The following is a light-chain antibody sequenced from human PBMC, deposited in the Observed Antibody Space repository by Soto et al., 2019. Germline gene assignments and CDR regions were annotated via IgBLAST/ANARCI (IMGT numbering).Light chain of an antibody. V-gene: IGKV3-15*01. CDR1: QSVGSN. CDR3: QQYNKWPPVT. CDR2: GAS. Sequence: ETVMTQSPATLSVSPGERATLSCGASQSVGSNLASYQQKPGQAPRLLIYGASTSDTGIPARFSGSGAGTEFSLTISSLLSEDFAVYYCQQYNKWPPVTFGPGTKVDIK. J-gene: IGKJ3*01.